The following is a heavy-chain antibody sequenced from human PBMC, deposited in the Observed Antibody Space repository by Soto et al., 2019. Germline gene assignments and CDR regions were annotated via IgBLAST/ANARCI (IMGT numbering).Heavy chain of an antibody. D-gene: IGHD5-18*01. J-gene: IGHJ4*02. CDR1: GGSISSGDYY. CDR3: ARVVGYSYGYPDY. Sequence: SETLSVTCTVSGGSISSGDYYWSWIRQPPGKGLEWIGYIYYSGSTYYNPSLKSRLTISVDTSKSQFSLKLSSVNAADTAVYYCARVVGYSYGYPDYWGQGTLVTVSS. CDR2: IYYSGST. V-gene: IGHV4-30-4*01.